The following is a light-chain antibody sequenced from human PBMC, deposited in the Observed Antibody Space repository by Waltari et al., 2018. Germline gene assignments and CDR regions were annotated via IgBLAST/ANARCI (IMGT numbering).Light chain of an antibody. V-gene: IGKV2-29*02. CDR2: EVS. CDR3: MQGLQLPIT. J-gene: IGKJ5*01. Sequence: IVMTQTPLSLSVTPGQPASISCKYSKSLLHSDGRTCLFWYLQKPGQSPQLLIHEVSRQFSGVPERFSGSGSGTDFTLKISRVEAEDVGVYYCMQGLQLPITFGQGTRLEIK. CDR1: KSLLHSDGRTC.